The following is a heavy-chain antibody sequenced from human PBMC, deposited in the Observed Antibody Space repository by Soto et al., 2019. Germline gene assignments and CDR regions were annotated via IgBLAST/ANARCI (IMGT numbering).Heavy chain of an antibody. CDR1: GGSISSYY. Sequence: SETLSFTCTVSGGSISSYYWSWIRQPPGKGLEWIGYIYYSGSTNYNPSLKSRVTISVDTSKNQFSLKLSSVTAADTAVYYCASCIGYCSGGSRYYFDYWGQGTLVTVSS. CDR3: ASCIGYCSGGSRYYFDY. J-gene: IGHJ4*02. D-gene: IGHD2-15*01. V-gene: IGHV4-59*08. CDR2: IYYSGST.